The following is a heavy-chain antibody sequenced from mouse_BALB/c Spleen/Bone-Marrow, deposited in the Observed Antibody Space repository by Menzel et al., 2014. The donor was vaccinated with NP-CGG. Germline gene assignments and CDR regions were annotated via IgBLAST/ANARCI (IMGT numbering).Heavy chain of an antibody. D-gene: IGHD1-1*01. V-gene: IGHV5-9-3*01. Sequence: EVKLVESGGGLVKPGGSLKLSCAASGFTFSSYAMSWVRQTPEKRLGWVATISSGGSYTYYPDSVKGRFTISRDNAKNTLYLQMSSLRSEDTAMYYCARPPYYGSSEWYFDVWGAGTTVTVSS. CDR2: ISSGGSYT. CDR1: GFTFSSYA. CDR3: ARPPYYGSSEWYFDV. J-gene: IGHJ1*01.